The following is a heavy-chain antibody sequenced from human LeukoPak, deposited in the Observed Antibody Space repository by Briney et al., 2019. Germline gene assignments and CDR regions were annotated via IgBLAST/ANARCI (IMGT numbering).Heavy chain of an antibody. CDR3: AKKKRELRGFDY. CDR2: ILSTGTT. J-gene: IGHJ4*02. Sequence: GGSLRLSCAASGFPFSASAMTWVRQAPGKGLEWVSHILSTGTTYYADSVRGRFTISRDNSKNTLYLLMTSLRAEDTAVYYCAKKKRELRGFDYWGQGTLVTVSS. CDR1: GFPFSASA. D-gene: IGHD1-7*01. V-gene: IGHV3-23*01.